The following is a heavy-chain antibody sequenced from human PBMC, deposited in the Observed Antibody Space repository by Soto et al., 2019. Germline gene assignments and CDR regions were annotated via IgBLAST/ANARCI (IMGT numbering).Heavy chain of an antibody. CDR2: ISYDGSNK. Sequence: GGSLRLSCAASGFTFSSYGMHWVRQAPGKGLEWVAVISYDGSNKYYADSVKGRFTISRDNSKNTLYLQMNSLRAEDTAVYYCAKEAIFGVVIIPYFDYCAQGTLVTVSS. D-gene: IGHD3-3*01. CDR1: GFTFSSYG. J-gene: IGHJ4*01. CDR3: AKEAIFGVVIIPYFDY. V-gene: IGHV3-30*18.